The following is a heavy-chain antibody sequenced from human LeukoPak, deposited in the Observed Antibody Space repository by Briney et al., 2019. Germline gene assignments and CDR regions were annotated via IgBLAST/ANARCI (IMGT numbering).Heavy chain of an antibody. D-gene: IGHD2-8*01. CDR3: AKWGDGMDV. V-gene: IGHV4-59*11. CDR1: SASIRNHY. J-gene: IGHJ6*02. Sequence: QAQLQESGPRLVKPSETLSLTCTVSSASIRNHYWSWIRQPPGKGLEWIGYAYYSGSASYNPSLKSRVTISVDTSKKQFSLRLSSVTTADTAVYYCAKWGDGMDVWGQGTTVTVSS. CDR2: AYYSGSA.